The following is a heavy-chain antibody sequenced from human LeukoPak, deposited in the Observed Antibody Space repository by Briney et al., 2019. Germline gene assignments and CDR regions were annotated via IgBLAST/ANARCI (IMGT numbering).Heavy chain of an antibody. CDR3: ARDIDNGDYVVY. CDR1: GFTVNNKY. D-gene: IGHD4-17*01. J-gene: IGHJ4*02. CDR2: IYNDGRT. Sequence: GGSLRLSCAASGFTVNNKYMTWVRQAPGKGLEWVSLIYNDGRTYYADSVKGRCTISRDNSKNTLYLQMNSLRAEDTAVYYCARDIDNGDYVVYWGQGTLVTVSS. V-gene: IGHV3-53*01.